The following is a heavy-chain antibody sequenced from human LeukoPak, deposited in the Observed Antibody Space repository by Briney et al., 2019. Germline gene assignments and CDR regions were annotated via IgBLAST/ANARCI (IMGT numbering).Heavy chain of an antibody. CDR2: ITGSGGST. V-gene: IGHV3-23*01. D-gene: IGHD6-13*01. CDR3: AKGTRQQLVPYYFDY. CDR1: GLTFSNYA. Sequence: PGGSLRLSCAASGLTFSNYAMSWVRQAPGKGLKWVSAITGSGGSTYYADSVKGRFTSSRDNSKNTLYLQMNSLRAEDTAVYYCAKGTRQQLVPYYFDYWGQGTLVTVSS. J-gene: IGHJ4*02.